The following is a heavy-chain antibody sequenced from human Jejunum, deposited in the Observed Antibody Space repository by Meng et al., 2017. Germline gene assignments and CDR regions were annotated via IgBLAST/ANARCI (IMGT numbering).Heavy chain of an antibody. CDR3: ARKGGTYSTGHFPHFDY. J-gene: IGHJ4*02. Sequence: VQLQDPGPGLGKPSGTLPFTCAASGDSSSSDNWWSWVRQPPGKGPEWIGDIFRTGTSNYSPSLRSRVAIYMDKSKNQFSLSLNSVTAADTAVYYCARKGGTYSTGHFPHFDYWGQGTLVTVSS. CDR2: IFRTGTS. CDR1: GDSSSSDNW. V-gene: IGHV4-4*02. D-gene: IGHD6-19*01.